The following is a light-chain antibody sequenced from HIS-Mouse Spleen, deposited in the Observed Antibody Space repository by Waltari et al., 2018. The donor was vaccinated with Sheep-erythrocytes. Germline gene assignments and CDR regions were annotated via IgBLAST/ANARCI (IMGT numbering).Light chain of an antibody. Sequence: DIQLTQSPSSLSASVGDRVTITCQASKDISNYLNWYQQKPGKAPKPLIYDASNLETGVPSRFSGSGSGTDFTFTISSLQPEDIATYYCQQYDNLALTFGGGTKVEIK. V-gene: IGKV1-33*01. CDR2: DAS. CDR3: QQYDNLALT. J-gene: IGKJ4*01. CDR1: KDISNY.